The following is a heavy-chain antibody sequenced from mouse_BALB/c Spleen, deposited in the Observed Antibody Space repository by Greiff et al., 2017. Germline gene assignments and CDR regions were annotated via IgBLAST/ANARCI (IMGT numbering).Heavy chain of an antibody. V-gene: IGHV14-3*02. D-gene: IGHD1-1*01. CDR2: IDPANGNT. CDR1: GFNIKDTY. CDR3: ARGYGSRYAMDY. Sequence: VQLQQSGAELVKPGASVKLSCTASGFNIKDTYMHWVKQRPEQGLEWIGRIDPANGNTKYDPKFQGKATITADTSSNTAYLQLSSLTSEDTAVYYCARGYGSRYAMDYWGQGTSVTVSS. J-gene: IGHJ4*01.